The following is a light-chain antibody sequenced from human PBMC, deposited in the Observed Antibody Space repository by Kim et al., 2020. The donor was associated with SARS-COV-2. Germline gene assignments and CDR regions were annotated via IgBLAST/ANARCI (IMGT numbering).Light chain of an antibody. CDR1: QGISNN. V-gene: IGKV1-27*01. Sequence: DIQMTQSPSSLSASVGDRVTITCRASQGISNNLAWYQHKPGKVPTLLIFAASTLQSGVPSRFSGSGSGTDFTLTISSLQPEDVATYYCQKYNSAPWTFGQGTKVEIK. CDR2: AAS. J-gene: IGKJ1*01. CDR3: QKYNSAPWT.